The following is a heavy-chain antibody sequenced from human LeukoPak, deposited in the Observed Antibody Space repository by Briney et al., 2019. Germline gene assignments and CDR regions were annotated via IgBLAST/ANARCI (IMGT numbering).Heavy chain of an antibody. CDR3: ARVLSGSYSLAFDI. CDR2: IYHSGST. D-gene: IGHD1-26*01. V-gene: IGHV4-30-2*01. CDR1: GGSISSGGYS. J-gene: IGHJ3*02. Sequence: SQTLSLTCAVSGGSISSGGYSWSWIRQPPGKGLEWIGYIYHSGSTYYNPSLKSRVTISVDRSKNQFSLKLSSVTAADTAVYYCARVLSGSYSLAFDIWGQGTMVTVSS.